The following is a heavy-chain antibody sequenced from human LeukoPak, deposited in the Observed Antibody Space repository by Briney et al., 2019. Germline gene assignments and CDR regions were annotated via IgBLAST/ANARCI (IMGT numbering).Heavy chain of an antibody. CDR1: GGSISSYY. Sequence: SETLSLTCTVSGGSISSYYWSWIRQPPEKGLEWIGYIHYSGSTSYNPSLKSRVTISVDTSKNQFSLKLSSVTAADTAVYYCARETSQKGAHYMDVWGKGTTVTISS. CDR2: IHYSGST. D-gene: IGHD3-16*01. CDR3: ARETSQKGAHYMDV. V-gene: IGHV4-59*01. J-gene: IGHJ6*03.